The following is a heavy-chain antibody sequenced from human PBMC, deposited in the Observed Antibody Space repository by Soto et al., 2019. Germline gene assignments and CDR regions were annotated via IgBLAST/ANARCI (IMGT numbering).Heavy chain of an antibody. V-gene: IGHV6-1*01. CDR2: TYYRSKWYN. J-gene: IGHJ3*02. CDR1: GDSVSSNSAA. CDR3: ARDDGAVAGKRGAFDI. Sequence: SQTLSLTCAICGDSVSSNSAAWNWIRQSPSRGLEWLGRTYYRSKWYNDYAVSVKSRITINPDTSKNQFSLQLNSVTPEDTAVYYCARDDGAVAGKRGAFDIWGQGTMVTVSS. D-gene: IGHD6-19*01.